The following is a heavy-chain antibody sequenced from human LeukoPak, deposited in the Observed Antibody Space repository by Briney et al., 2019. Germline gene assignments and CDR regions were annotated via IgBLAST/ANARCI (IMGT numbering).Heavy chain of an antibody. D-gene: IGHD3-10*01. Sequence: ASVKVSCKASGYTFTSYDINWVRQATGQGLEWMGWMNPNSGNTGYAQKFQGRVTMTRNTSISTAYMELSSLRSEDMAVYYCARGESGSGTGYYYGMDVWGQGTTVTVSS. CDR2: MNPNSGNT. CDR1: GYTFTSYD. J-gene: IGHJ6*02. CDR3: ARGESGSGTGYYYGMDV. V-gene: IGHV1-8*01.